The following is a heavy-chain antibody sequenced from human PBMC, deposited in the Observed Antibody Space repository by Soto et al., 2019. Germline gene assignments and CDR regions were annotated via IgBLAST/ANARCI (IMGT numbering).Heavy chain of an antibody. CDR3: ARGGYTAMVQYYFDY. V-gene: IGHV1-69*01. Sequence: QVQLVQSGAEVKKPGSSVKVSCKSSGGTFSSYAISWVRQAPGQGLEWMGGIIPIFGTANYAQKFQGRVTITADESKSTGYMELSSLRSEDTAVYYCARGGYTAMVQYYFDYWGQGTLVTVSS. J-gene: IGHJ4*02. CDR2: IIPIFGTA. CDR1: GGTFSSYA. D-gene: IGHD5-18*01.